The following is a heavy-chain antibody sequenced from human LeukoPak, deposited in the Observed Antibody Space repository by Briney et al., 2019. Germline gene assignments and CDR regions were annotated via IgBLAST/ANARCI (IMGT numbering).Heavy chain of an antibody. Sequence: GESLKISCKGSEYSFTSYWIGWVRQMPGKGLEWMRIIYSGDSETRYSPSFQGQVTISADKSINTAYLQWGSLKASDTAMYYCARSAGSSSSWEFDYWGQGTLVTVSS. CDR3: ARSAGSSSSWEFDY. CDR2: IYSGDSET. CDR1: EYSFTSYW. V-gene: IGHV5-51*01. D-gene: IGHD6-13*01. J-gene: IGHJ4*02.